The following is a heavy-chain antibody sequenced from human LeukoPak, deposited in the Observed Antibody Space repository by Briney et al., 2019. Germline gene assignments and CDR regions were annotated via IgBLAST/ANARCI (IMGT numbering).Heavy chain of an antibody. D-gene: IGHD2-2*01. J-gene: IGHJ4*02. Sequence: PGGSLRLSCAASGFTFDNYAMRWVRQAPGKGLEWVSGISWNSGSIGYADSVKGRFTISRDNDKKSLYLQMNSLKAEDTALYYCAKGEYCSSTSCLFDYWGQGTLVTVSS. CDR2: ISWNSGSI. V-gene: IGHV3-9*01. CDR3: AKGEYCSSTSCLFDY. CDR1: GFTFDNYA.